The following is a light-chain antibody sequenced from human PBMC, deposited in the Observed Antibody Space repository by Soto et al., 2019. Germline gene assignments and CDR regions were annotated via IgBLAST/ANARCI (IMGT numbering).Light chain of an antibody. Sequence: EIVLTQSPATLSLSPGERATLSCRASQSVSSYLAWYQQKPGQAPRLLIYDASNRATGIPARFSGSGSGTDFTITISSLEPEDFAVYYCLQRTNWPYTFGQGTKLEIK. CDR1: QSVSSY. CDR2: DAS. V-gene: IGKV3-11*01. CDR3: LQRTNWPYT. J-gene: IGKJ2*01.